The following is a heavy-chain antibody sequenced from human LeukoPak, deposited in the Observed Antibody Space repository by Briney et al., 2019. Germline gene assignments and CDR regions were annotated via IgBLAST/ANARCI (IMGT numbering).Heavy chain of an antibody. CDR1: GGSISSSSYY. CDR3: SRTRYDYWSDPYYYYGMDV. D-gene: IGHD3/OR15-3a*01. CDR2: IYYSGST. V-gene: IGHV4-39*01. J-gene: IGHJ6*02. Sequence: SETLSLTCTVSGGSISSSSYYWGWIRQPPGKGLEWIGSIYYSGSTYYNPSLKSRVTISVDTSKNQFSLKLSSVTAADTAVYYCSRTRYDYWSDPYYYYGMDVWGQGTTVTVSS.